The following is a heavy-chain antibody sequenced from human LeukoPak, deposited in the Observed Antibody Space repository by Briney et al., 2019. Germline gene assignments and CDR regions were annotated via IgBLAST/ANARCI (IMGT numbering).Heavy chain of an antibody. CDR3: AREGSSREYYYYGMDV. CDR1: GYTFTSYD. J-gene: IGHJ6*02. CDR2: MNPNSGNT. Sequence: ASVKVSCKASGYTFTSYDINWVRQATGQGLEWMGWMNPNSGNTGYAQKFQGRVTMTRNTSISTAYMELSSLRSEDTAVYYCAREGSSREYYYYGMDVWGQGTTVTVSS. D-gene: IGHD2-2*01. V-gene: IGHV1-8*01.